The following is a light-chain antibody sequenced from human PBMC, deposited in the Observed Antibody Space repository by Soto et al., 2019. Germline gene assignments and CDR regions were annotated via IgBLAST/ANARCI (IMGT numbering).Light chain of an antibody. V-gene: IGLV2-14*01. CDR3: RSYSLSTAYL. CDR1: SSDVGGYDY. Sequence: QSVLTQPASVSGSPGQSITISCTGTSSDVGGYDYVSWYQLHPGKAPKLMIFEVSNRPSGVSYRFSGSKSGNTASLTISGLQAEDEADYFCRSYSLSTAYLFGTGTKVTVL. J-gene: IGLJ1*01. CDR2: EVS.